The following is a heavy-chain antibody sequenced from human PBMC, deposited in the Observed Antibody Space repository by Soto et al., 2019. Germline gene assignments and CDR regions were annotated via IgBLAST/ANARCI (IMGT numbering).Heavy chain of an antibody. J-gene: IGHJ5*02. D-gene: IGHD1-1*01. Sequence: QVQLQESGPRLVKPSQYLSLTCTVSGGSINSGAYHWGWVRQHPGKGLEWIGAISYRGTTYSNPSLQIRMTMSVDPSKTQLSLKLSSVTAADTAVYYCARMSATGTRWFDPWGPGTLVTVSS. V-gene: IGHV4-31*03. CDR1: GGSINSGAYH. CDR3: ARMSATGTRWFDP. CDR2: ISYRGTT.